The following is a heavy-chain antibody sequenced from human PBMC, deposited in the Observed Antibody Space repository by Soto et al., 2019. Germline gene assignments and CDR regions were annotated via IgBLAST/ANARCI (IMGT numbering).Heavy chain of an antibody. Sequence: GESLKISCAASGFTFSSYGMHWVRQAPGKGLEWVAVISYDGSNKYYADSVKGRFTISRDNSKNTLYLQMNSLRAEDTAVYYCAKDSVYSSSYLDYWGQGTLVTVSS. CDR2: ISYDGSNK. D-gene: IGHD6-6*01. V-gene: IGHV3-30*18. CDR3: AKDSVYSSSYLDY. CDR1: GFTFSSYG. J-gene: IGHJ4*02.